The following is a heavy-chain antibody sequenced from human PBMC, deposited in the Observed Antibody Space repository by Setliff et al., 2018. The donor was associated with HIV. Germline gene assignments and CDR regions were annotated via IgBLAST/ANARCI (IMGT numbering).Heavy chain of an antibody. CDR1: GGPFSSSSYY. V-gene: IGHV4-39*02. J-gene: IGHJ6*03. CDR2: IYYSGST. Sequence: PSETLSLTCTVSGGPFSSSSYYWGWIRQPPGKGLEWIGSIYYSGSTYYNPSLKSRLTITQHTSKNHFSLKLSYVTAADTAVYYCARDRYTWNYGKNYMDVWGKGTTVTVSS. CDR3: ARDRYTWNYGKNYMDV. D-gene: IGHD1-7*01.